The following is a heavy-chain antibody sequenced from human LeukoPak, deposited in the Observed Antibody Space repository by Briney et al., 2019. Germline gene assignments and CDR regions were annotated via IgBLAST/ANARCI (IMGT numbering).Heavy chain of an antibody. CDR1: GFTFDDYG. CDR3: ATGSGYCSGGSCYSGY. D-gene: IGHD2-15*01. V-gene: IGHV3-20*04. Sequence: GGSLRLSCAASGFTFDDYGMSWVRQAPGKGLEWVSGINWNCGSTGYADSVKDRFTIFRDNAKNSLYLQMNSLRAEDTALYYCATGSGYCSGGSCYSGYWGQGTLVTVSS. CDR2: INWNCGST. J-gene: IGHJ4*02.